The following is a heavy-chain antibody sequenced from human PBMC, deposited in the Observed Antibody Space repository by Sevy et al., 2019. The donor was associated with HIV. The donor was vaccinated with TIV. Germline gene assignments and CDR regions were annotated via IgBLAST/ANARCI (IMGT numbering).Heavy chain of an antibody. D-gene: IGHD4-4*01. Sequence: GGSLRLSCAASGFTFNFHGMHWVRQAPGKGLEWVAFIWHDGSNKYRADSVKGRFTISRDNSKNTLFLQMNSLTVEDTAVYYCASETDNSARWLDPWGQGTLVTVSS. V-gene: IGHV3-33*01. J-gene: IGHJ5*02. CDR1: GFTFNFHG. CDR2: IWHDGSNK. CDR3: ASETDNSARWLDP.